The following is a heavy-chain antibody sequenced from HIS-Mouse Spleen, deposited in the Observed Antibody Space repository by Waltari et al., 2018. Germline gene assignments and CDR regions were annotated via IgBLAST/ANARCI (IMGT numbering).Heavy chain of an antibody. Sequence: QLQLQESGPGLVKPSETLSLTCTVSGGSISSSSYYWGWIRQPPGKGLEWIGSIYYSGSTYYNPSLKSRVTISVDTSKNQFSLKLSSVTAADTAVYYCARGYSSGWYYFDYWGQGTQVTVSS. CDR1: GGSISSSSYY. V-gene: IGHV4-39*07. J-gene: IGHJ4*02. CDR3: ARGYSSGWYYFDY. CDR2: IYYSGST. D-gene: IGHD6-19*01.